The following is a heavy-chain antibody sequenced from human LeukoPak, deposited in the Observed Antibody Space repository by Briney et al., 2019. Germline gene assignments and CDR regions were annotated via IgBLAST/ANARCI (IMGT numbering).Heavy chain of an antibody. CDR3: ARGYGDYVRVWGY. V-gene: IGHV3-7*04. D-gene: IGHD4-17*01. CDR2: IKQDGSEK. Sequence: GGSLRLSCAASGFTFRSYWMSWVRQVPGKGLEWVANIKQDGSEKNYVDSVKGRFTISRDNARNSLYLQMNSLRAEDTAVYYCARGYGDYVRVWGYWGQGTLVTVAS. CDR1: GFTFRSYW. J-gene: IGHJ4*02.